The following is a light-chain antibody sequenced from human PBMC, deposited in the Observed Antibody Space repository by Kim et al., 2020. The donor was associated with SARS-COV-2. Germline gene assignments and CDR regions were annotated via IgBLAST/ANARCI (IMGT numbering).Light chain of an antibody. V-gene: IGLV3-1*01. CDR2: QDS. CDR1: KLGDKY. CDR3: QAWDSSTAHVV. Sequence: SSELTQPPSVSVSPGQTASITCSGDKLGDKYACWYQQKPGQSPVLVNYQDSKRPSGIPERFSGSNSGNTATLTISGTQAMDEADYYCQAWDSSTAHVVFG. J-gene: IGLJ2*01.